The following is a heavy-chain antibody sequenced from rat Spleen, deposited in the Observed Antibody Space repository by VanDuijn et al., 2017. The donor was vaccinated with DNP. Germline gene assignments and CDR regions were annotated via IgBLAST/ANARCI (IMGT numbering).Heavy chain of an antibody. CDR2: ILYDGGRT. J-gene: IGHJ2*01. CDR1: GFTFSDCN. Sequence: EVQLVESGGGLVRPGRSLKLSCATSGFTFSDCNMAWVRQAPKKGLEWVATILYDGGRTYYRNSVKGRFTISRDNAKSTLNLQVNSLRSEETATYYCARSIPAIRGYYFDYWGQGVMVTVSS. D-gene: IGHD1-4*01. CDR3: ARSIPAIRGYYFDY. V-gene: IGHV5S10*01.